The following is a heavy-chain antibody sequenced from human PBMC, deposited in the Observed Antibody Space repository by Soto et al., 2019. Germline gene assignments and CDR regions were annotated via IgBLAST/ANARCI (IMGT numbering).Heavy chain of an antibody. Sequence: GGSLRLSCAAPGFTFSSYAMSWVRQAPGKGLEWVSAISGSGGSTYYADSVKGRFTISRDNSKNTLYLQMNSLRAEDTAVYYCAKTGGYCTNGVCSTYDAFDIWGQGTMVTVSS. CDR2: ISGSGGST. J-gene: IGHJ3*02. V-gene: IGHV3-23*01. CDR3: AKTGGYCTNGVCSTYDAFDI. CDR1: GFTFSSYA. D-gene: IGHD2-8*01.